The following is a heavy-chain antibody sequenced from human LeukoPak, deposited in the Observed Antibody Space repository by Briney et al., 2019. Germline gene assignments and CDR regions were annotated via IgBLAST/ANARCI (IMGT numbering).Heavy chain of an antibody. Sequence: GGSLRLSCAASGFTFSNFWINWVRQAPGKGLEWVAVISYDGSNKYYADSVKGRFTISRDNSKNTLYLQMNSLRAEDTAVYYCARSLAAMVEYFDYWGQGTLVTVSS. CDR2: ISYDGSNK. J-gene: IGHJ4*02. CDR3: ARSLAAMVEYFDY. V-gene: IGHV3-30-3*01. CDR1: GFTFSNFW. D-gene: IGHD5-18*01.